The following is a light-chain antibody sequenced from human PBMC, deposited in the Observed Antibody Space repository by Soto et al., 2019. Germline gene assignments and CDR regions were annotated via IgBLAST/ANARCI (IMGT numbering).Light chain of an antibody. CDR2: VAS. J-gene: IGKJ1*01. V-gene: IGKV3-15*01. CDR3: QQYNNWPRT. Sequence: DIVMTQSPATLSVSPGDRATLSCRASQSVSGNLAWYQQKPGQAPRRLIYVASSMATGIPSRFSGSGSGTEFTLTISSLQSEDFAAYYCQQYNNWPRTFGQGTKVEIK. CDR1: QSVSGN.